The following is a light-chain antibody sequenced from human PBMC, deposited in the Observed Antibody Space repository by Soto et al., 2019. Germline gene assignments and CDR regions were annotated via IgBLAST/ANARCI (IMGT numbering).Light chain of an antibody. J-gene: IGKJ1*01. CDR2: GAS. CDR3: QQYSFWPPWT. CDR1: QSVSSN. V-gene: IGKV3-15*01. Sequence: EIVMTQSPATLSVSPGERATLSCRASQSVSSNLAWYQQKPGQAPRLVIYGASTRATGMPARFSGSGSGKEFTLTISSLQSEDFAVYYCQQYSFWPPWTFGQGTKVEIK.